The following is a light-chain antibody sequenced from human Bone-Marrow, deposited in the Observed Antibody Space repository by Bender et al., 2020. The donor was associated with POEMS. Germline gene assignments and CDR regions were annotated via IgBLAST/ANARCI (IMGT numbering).Light chain of an antibody. CDR1: SSGFGNSDL. V-gene: IGLV2-23*01. Sequence: QSALTQPASVSGSPGQSITISCTGDSSGFGNSDLVSWYQQVPGKAPKVIMYEGSKRPPGASDRFSGSKSGNTASLTISALQAEDEALYYCCSYLPPYVWIFGGGTKVTVL. J-gene: IGLJ3*02. CDR2: EGS. CDR3: CSYLPPYVWI.